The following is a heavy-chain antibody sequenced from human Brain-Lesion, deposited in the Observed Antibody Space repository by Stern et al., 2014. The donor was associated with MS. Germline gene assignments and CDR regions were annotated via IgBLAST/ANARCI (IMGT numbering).Heavy chain of an antibody. J-gene: IGHJ6*02. CDR2: IFNSGST. CDR1: GGSISSGGYY. V-gene: IGHV4-61*02. Sequence: VQLVESGPGLVKPSQTLSLSCTVSGGSISSGGYYWSWIRQPAGKGLEWIGRIFNSGSTSYNPSPKSRVTISIDTPKTQFSLRLTSMTAADTAVYYCARGRVVPGFQYYATDVWGQGTTVIVSS. D-gene: IGHD2-2*01. CDR3: ARGRVVPGFQYYATDV.